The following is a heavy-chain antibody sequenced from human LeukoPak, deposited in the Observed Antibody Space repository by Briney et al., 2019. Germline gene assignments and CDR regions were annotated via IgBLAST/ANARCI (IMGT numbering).Heavy chain of an antibody. D-gene: IGHD4-17*01. CDR1: GGSFSGYY. CDR2: INHSGST. J-gene: IGHJ4*02. Sequence: PSETLSLTCAVYGGSFSGYYWSWIRQPPGKGVEWVGEINHSGSTNYNPSLKRRVTISVDTSKNQFSLKLSSVTAADTAVYYCARIDYGDYEEVFDYWGQGTLVTVSS. V-gene: IGHV4-34*01. CDR3: ARIDYGDYEEVFDY.